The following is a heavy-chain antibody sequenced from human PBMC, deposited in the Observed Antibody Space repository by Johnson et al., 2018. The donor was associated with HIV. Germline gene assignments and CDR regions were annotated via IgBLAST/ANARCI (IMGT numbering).Heavy chain of an antibody. D-gene: IGHD2-15*01. CDR2: ISYDGSNK. CDR1: GFTFSSYA. J-gene: IGHJ3*02. CDR3: ARGAALPAAFDI. Sequence: QVQLVESGGGVVQPGRSLRLSCAASGFTFSSYAMHWVRQAPGKGLEWVAVISYDGSNKYYADSVKGRFTISRDNSKNTLYLQMNSLRAEDTAAYYCARGAALPAAFDIWGQGTMVTVSS. V-gene: IGHV3-30-3*01.